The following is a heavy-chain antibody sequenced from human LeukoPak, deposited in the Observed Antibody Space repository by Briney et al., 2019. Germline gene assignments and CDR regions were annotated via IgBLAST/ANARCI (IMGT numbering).Heavy chain of an antibody. CDR2: INPNSGGT. CDR3: ARDSSGSYCCDY. V-gene: IGHV1-2*02. CDR1: GYTFTGYY. Sequence: ASVKVSCKASGYTFTGYYMHWVRQAPGQGLEWMGWINPNSGGTNYAQKFQGRVTMTRDTSISTAYMELSRLRSDDTAVYYCARDSSGSYCCDYWGQGTLVTVSS. D-gene: IGHD1-26*01. J-gene: IGHJ4*02.